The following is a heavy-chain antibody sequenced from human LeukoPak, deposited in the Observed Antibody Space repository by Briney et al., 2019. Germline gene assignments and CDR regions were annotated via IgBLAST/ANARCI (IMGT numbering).Heavy chain of an antibody. Sequence: GGSLRLSCAASGFTFSSYDMHWVRQATGKGLEWVSAIGTASDTYYPGSVKGRFTISRENAKNSLYLQMNSLRAGDTAVYYCARGGGYDFWSGYYTYPFDYWGQGTLVTVSS. CDR3: ARGGGYDFWSGYYTYPFDY. CDR2: IGTASDT. CDR1: GFTFSSYD. V-gene: IGHV3-13*01. J-gene: IGHJ4*02. D-gene: IGHD3-3*01.